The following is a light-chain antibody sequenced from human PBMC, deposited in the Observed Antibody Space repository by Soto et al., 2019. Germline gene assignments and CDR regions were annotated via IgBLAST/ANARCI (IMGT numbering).Light chain of an antibody. CDR1: QGINSY. Sequence: DIQLTQSPSFLSASVGDRVTITCRASQGINSYLAWYQQKPGKAPKLLIYAASTLQSGVPSRFSGSGSGTEFTLTINSLQPEDFATYYCQQLNSYPLTFGGGTTVEIK. CDR3: QQLNSYPLT. J-gene: IGKJ4*01. CDR2: AAS. V-gene: IGKV1-9*01.